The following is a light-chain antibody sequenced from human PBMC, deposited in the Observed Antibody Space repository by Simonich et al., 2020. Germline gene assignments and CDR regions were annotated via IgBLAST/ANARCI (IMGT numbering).Light chain of an antibody. Sequence: DIVLTQSPGTLSLSPGERTTLSCRASQCVSSSYLAWYQQEPGLAPRLLIYDASSRATGIPDRVSGSGSGTDFTLTISRLEPEDFAVYYCQQYGSSPKTFGQGTKLEIK. J-gene: IGKJ2*01. CDR3: QQYGSSPKT. CDR2: DAS. CDR1: QCVSSSY. V-gene: IGKV3D-20*01.